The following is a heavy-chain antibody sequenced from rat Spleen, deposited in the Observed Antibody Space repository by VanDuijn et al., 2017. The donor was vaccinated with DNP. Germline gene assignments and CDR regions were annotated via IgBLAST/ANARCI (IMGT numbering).Heavy chain of an antibody. D-gene: IGHD4-3*01. J-gene: IGHJ2*01. CDR1: GFTFSDYY. V-gene: IGHV5-22*01. CDR3: VRWYNSGYYFDY. CDR2: ITYDGGST. Sequence: EVRLLESGGGLVQPGRSLKLSCAASGFTFSDYYMTWVRQGPTRGLEWVAYITYDGGSTYYGDSVKGRFTIFRDNAKSTLFLQMNSLRSEDMATYYCVRWYNSGYYFDYWGQGVMVTVSS.